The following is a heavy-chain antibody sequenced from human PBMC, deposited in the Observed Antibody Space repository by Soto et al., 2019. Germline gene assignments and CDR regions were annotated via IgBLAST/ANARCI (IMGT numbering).Heavy chain of an antibody. CDR1: GFTFSMYS. CDR2: IPQDGVDG. J-gene: IGHJ6*02. Sequence: DVTLVESGGGLVQPGDSLRLSCEGSGFTFSMYSMSWVRQSPGKGLEWVAKIPQDGVDGHYADSVKGRFIISRDNDKNSLHVQLNNLRAEDTAVYYCARDHLTLPAHDFFYGSDVWGRGATVTVSS. D-gene: IGHD2-21*02. CDR3: ARDHLTLPAHDFFYGSDV. V-gene: IGHV3-7*03.